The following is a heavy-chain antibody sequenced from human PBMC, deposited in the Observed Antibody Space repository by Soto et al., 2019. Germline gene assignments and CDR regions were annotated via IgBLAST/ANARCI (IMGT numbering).Heavy chain of an antibody. J-gene: IGHJ4*02. CDR2: IYYSGST. D-gene: IGHD3-10*01. V-gene: IGHV4-39*01. Sequence: QLQLQESGPGLVKPSETLSLTCTVSGGSISSSNYYWGWIRQPPGKGLEWIGSIYYSGSTYYNPSLKSRVTTSVDPSKNQFSLKLTSVTAADTAVYYCARQEEYYGSGSYFDYWGQRTLVTVSS. CDR1: GGSISSSNYY. CDR3: ARQEEYYGSGSYFDY.